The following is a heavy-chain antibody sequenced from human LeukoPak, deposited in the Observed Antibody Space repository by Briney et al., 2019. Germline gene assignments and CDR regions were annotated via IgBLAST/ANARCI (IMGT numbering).Heavy chain of an antibody. CDR2: IKSKTDGGTT. Sequence: GGSLRLSCATSGFTFSSYWMHWVPQAPGKGLEWVGRIKSKTDGGTTDYAAPVKGRFTISRDDSKNTLYLQMNSLKTEDTAVYYCTTGYDYGDYWGQGTLVTVSS. J-gene: IGHJ4*02. CDR1: GFTFSSYW. D-gene: IGHD1-14*01. V-gene: IGHV3-15*01. CDR3: TTGYDYGDY.